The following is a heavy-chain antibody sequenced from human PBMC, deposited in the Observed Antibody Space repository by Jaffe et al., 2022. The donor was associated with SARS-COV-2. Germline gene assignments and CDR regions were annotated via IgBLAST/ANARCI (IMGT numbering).Heavy chain of an antibody. V-gene: IGHV3-15*01. Sequence: EVQLVESGGGLVEPGGSLRLSCAASGLTFSNAWMSWVRQAPGKGLEWVGHIKSKTDGGTTDYAAPVKGRFSISRDDLKDTLYLQMNSLKTEDTAVYYCTRDWAGGMDVWGQGTPVTVSS. CDR1: GLTFSNAW. D-gene: IGHD3-16*01. CDR3: TRDWAGGMDV. CDR2: IKSKTDGGTT. J-gene: IGHJ6*02.